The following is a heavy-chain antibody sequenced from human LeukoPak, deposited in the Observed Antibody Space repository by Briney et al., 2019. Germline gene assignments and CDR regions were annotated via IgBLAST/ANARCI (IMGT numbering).Heavy chain of an antibody. J-gene: IGHJ4*02. V-gene: IGHV1-2*04. CDR3: ARECSGGSCYGGGFDY. Sequence: ASVKVSCKASGYTFTGYYMHWVRQAPRQGLEWMGWINPNSGGTNYAQKFQSWVTMTRNTYISTAYMELSRLRSDDTAVYYCARECSGGSCYGGGFDYWGQGTLVSVS. CDR2: INPNSGGT. D-gene: IGHD2-15*01. CDR1: GYTFTGYY.